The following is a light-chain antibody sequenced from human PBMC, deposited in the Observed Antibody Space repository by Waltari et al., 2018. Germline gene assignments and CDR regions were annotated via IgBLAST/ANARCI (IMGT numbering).Light chain of an antibody. CDR2: GAS. V-gene: IGKV3-20*01. CDR3: QHYLRLPVT. CDR1: QSVTRA. J-gene: IGKJ1*01. Sequence: EIVLTQSPGTLSLSPGESATLSCRTSQSVTRALAWYQQQPGQAPRLLLYGASNRATGIPDRFSGSGSGTDFSLTISSLEPEDFAVYYCQHYLRLPVTFGQGTKVEVK.